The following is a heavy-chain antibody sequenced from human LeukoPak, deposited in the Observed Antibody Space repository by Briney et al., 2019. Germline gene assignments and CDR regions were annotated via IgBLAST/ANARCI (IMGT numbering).Heavy chain of an antibody. D-gene: IGHD2-21*02. J-gene: IGHJ4*02. CDR3: ASANCGGDCRLDY. CDR1: GGSISSYY. V-gene: IGHV4-59*01. CDR2: IYYSGRT. Sequence: SETLSLTCTVSGGSISSYYWNWIRQPPGKGLEWIGYIYYSGRTNYNPSLKSRVTISIDTSKNQFSLKLSSLTAADTAVYYCASANCGGDCRLDYWGQGTLVTVSS.